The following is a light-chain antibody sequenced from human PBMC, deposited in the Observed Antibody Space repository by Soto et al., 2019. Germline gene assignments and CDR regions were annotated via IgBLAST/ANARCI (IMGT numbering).Light chain of an antibody. J-gene: IGLJ2*01. V-gene: IGLV6-57*04. Sequence: FMLTQPHSVSESPGKTVTISCTRSSGSIASNYVQWYQQRPGSAPTTVIYEDNQRPSGVPERFSGSIDSSSNSASLTISGLKTEDEADYYCQSYDSSSVVFGGGTKLTVL. CDR1: SGSIASNY. CDR3: QSYDSSSVV. CDR2: EDN.